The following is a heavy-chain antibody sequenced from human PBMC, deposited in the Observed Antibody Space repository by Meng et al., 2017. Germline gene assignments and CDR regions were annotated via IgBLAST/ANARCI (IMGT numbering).Heavy chain of an antibody. V-gene: IGHV4-59*01. CDR2: IYYSGST. CDR3: ARVPVGSSWFDP. CDR1: GGSISSYY. D-gene: IGHD2-2*01. J-gene: IGHJ5*02. Sequence: SETLSLTCTVSGGSISSYYWSWIRQPPGKGLEWIGYIYYSGSTNYNPSLKGRVTISVDTSKNQFSLKLSSVTAADTAVYYCARVPVGSSWFDPWGQGTLVTGSS.